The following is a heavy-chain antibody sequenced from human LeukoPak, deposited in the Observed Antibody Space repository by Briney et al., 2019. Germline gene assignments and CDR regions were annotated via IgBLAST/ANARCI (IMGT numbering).Heavy chain of an antibody. CDR1: GFTFSDCY. CDR2: ISSSGNTI. J-gene: IGHJ6*02. V-gene: IGHV3-11*01. D-gene: IGHD2-2*02. CDR3: ASRVVAPSAIYYGMDV. Sequence: GGSLRLSCAASGFTFSDCYMSWIRQAPGKGLEWVSYISSSGNTIYYADSVKGRFTISRDNAANSLYLQMNSLGAEDTAVYHCASRVVAPSAIYYGMDVWGQGTTVTVSS.